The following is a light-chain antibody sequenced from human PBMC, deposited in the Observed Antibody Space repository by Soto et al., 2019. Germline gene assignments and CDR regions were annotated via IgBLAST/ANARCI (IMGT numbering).Light chain of an antibody. V-gene: IGKV3-11*01. CDR3: QQRSNWPPLT. CDR1: QSVSSY. J-gene: IGKJ4*01. CDR2: DAS. Sequence: IGLTQSPSTLSLSPGERATLSCRASQSVSSYLAWYQQKPGQAPRLLIYDASNRATGIPARFSGSGSGTDFTLTISSLEPEDFAVYYCQQRSNWPPLTFGGGTKV.